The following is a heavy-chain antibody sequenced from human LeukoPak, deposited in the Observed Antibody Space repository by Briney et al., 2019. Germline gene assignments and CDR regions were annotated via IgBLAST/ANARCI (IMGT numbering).Heavy chain of an antibody. J-gene: IGHJ5*02. CDR1: GGSFSGYY. D-gene: IGHD3-22*01. CDR3: ARSYYYDSSGYYYVFVNWFDP. V-gene: IGHV4-34*01. Sequence: SETLSLTCAVYGGSFSGYYWSWIRQPPGKGMEWIGEINHSGGTNYNPSLKSRVTISVDTSKNQFSLKLSSVTAADTAVYYCARSYYYDSSGYYYVFVNWFDPWGQGTLVTVSS. CDR2: INHSGGT.